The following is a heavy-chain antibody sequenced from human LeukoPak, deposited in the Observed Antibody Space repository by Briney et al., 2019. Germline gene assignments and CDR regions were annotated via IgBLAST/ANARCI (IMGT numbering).Heavy chain of an antibody. CDR1: GGSISSGSYY. J-gene: IGHJ4*02. V-gene: IGHV4-61*02. Sequence: PSQTLSLTCTVSGGSISSGSYYWSWIRQPAGKGLEWIGTIYHSGNTYYNPSLKSRVTISIDTSKNQFSLKLRSVTATDTAVYYCARVRRSRLAGLDYWGQGTLVTVSS. CDR3: ARVRRSRLAGLDY. CDR2: IYHSGNT. D-gene: IGHD3-16*01.